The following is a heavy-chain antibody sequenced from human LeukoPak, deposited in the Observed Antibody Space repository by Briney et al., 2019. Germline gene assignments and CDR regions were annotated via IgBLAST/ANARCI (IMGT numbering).Heavy chain of an antibody. CDR2: ISWNSGSI. CDR3: AKDTQLGYGSGVNFDY. Sequence: GRSLRLSCAASGFTFDDYAMHWVRQAPGKGLEWVSGISWNSGSIGYADSVKGRFTISRDNAKNSLYLQMNGLRAEDTALYYCAKDTQLGYGSGVNFDYWGQGTLVTVSS. D-gene: IGHD3-10*01. V-gene: IGHV3-9*01. CDR1: GFTFDDYA. J-gene: IGHJ4*02.